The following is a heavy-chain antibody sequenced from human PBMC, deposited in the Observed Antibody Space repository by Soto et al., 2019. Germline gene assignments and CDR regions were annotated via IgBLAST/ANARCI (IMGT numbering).Heavy chain of an antibody. CDR3: ARSRGPTYYYDSSGYDFDY. Sequence: QEQLVQSGAEVKKPGSSVKVSCKASGGTFSSYAISWVRQAPGQGLEWMGGIIPIFGTANYAQKFQGRVTITADISTSTAYIELGSLRSEDTAVYYCARSRGPTYYYDSSGYDFDYWGQGTLVTVSS. V-gene: IGHV1-69*06. D-gene: IGHD3-22*01. CDR1: GGTFSSYA. CDR2: IIPIFGTA. J-gene: IGHJ4*02.